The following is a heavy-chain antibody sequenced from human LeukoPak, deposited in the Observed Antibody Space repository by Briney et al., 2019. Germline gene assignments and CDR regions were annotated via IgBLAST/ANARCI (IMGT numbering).Heavy chain of an antibody. CDR1: GYTFTGYY. V-gene: IGHV1-2*06. CDR3: ASVIRGYYASSGSPDY. J-gene: IGHJ4*02. D-gene: IGHD3-22*01. CDR2: INPNSGGT. Sequence: ASVKVSCKASGYTFTGYYMHWVRQAPGQGLEWMGRINPNSGGTNYAQKFQGRVTMTRDTSISTAYMELSRLRSDDTAVYYCASVIRGYYASSGSPDYWGQGTLVTVSS.